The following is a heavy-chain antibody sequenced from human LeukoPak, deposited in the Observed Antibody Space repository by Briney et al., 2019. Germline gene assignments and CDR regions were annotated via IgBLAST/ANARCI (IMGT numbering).Heavy chain of an antibody. Sequence: ASVKVSCKASGYTFTGYYMHWVRQAPGQGLEWMGWINPNSGGTNYAQKFQGRATMTRDTSISTAYMELSRLRSDDTAVYYCARVDSSSWEYSQHWGQGTLVTVSS. V-gene: IGHV1-2*02. J-gene: IGHJ1*01. CDR1: GYTFTGYY. CDR2: INPNSGGT. D-gene: IGHD6-13*01. CDR3: ARVDSSSWEYSQH.